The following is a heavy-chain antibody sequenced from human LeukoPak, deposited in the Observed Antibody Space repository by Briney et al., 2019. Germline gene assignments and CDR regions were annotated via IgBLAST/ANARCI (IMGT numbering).Heavy chain of an antibody. J-gene: IGHJ4*02. V-gene: IGHV3-7*04. Sequence: GGSLRLSCAASGFTFYNYWMSWVRQAPGKGLEWVANIKQDGSEKNYMDSMKGRFTISRDNAKSSLYLQLNSLRAEDTAVYYCARGKILDYWGQGTLATVSS. CDR3: ARGKILDY. CDR1: GFTFYNYW. CDR2: IKQDGSEK.